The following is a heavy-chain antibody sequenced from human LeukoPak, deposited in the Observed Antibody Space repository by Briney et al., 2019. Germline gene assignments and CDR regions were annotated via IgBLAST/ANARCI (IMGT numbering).Heavy chain of an antibody. Sequence: GGSLRLSCAASGFTFSSYWMSWVRQAPGKGLEWVANIKQDGSEKYCVDSVKGRFTISRDNAKNSLYLQMNSLRAEDTAVYYCARVRPSKSLSYWGQGTLVTVSS. D-gene: IGHD3-16*02. CDR2: IKQDGSEK. CDR1: GFTFSSYW. J-gene: IGHJ4*02. CDR3: ARVRPSKSLSY. V-gene: IGHV3-7*01.